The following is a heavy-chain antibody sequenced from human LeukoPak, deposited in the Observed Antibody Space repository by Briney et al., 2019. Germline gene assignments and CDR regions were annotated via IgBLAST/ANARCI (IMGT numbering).Heavy chain of an antibody. V-gene: IGHV3-49*04. CDR3: TRGSGRFEY. D-gene: IGHD2-15*01. J-gene: IGHJ4*02. CDR1: GFTFGDFA. Sequence: GGSLRLSCSAPGFTFGDFAMTWVRQAPGKGLEWVGIGRAKAYGATKEYAASVKGRSTISRDDSKSVAYLQMDNLKTEDTGIYYCTRGSGRFEYWGQGTRVTVSS. CDR2: GRAKAYGATK.